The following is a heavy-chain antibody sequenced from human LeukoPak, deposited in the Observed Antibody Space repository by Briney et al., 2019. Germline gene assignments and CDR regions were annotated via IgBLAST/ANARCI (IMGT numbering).Heavy chain of an antibody. D-gene: IGHD6-25*01. Sequence: SETLSLTCTVSGGSISSSSYYWGWIRQPPGKGLEWIGSIYYSGSTYYNPSLKSRVTISVDTSKNQFSLKLSSVTAEDTAVYYCAKGFLSGPPAFDIWGQGTMVTVSS. CDR3: AKGFLSGPPAFDI. V-gene: IGHV4-39*07. J-gene: IGHJ3*02. CDR1: GGSISSSSYY. CDR2: IYYSGST.